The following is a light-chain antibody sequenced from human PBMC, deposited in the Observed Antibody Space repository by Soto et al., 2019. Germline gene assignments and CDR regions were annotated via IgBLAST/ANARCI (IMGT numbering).Light chain of an antibody. V-gene: IGLV1-51*01. CDR1: SSNIGTNY. CDR2: NNN. J-gene: IGLJ2*01. CDR3: GTWDSSLRAGV. Sequence: SVLTQPPSVSAAPGQKVTISCAGSSSNIGTNYVSWYQQIPGTAPKLLIYNNNERPSGIPDRFSGSKSDTSASLDITGLQTGDEADYYCGTWDSSLRAGVFGGGTKVTVL.